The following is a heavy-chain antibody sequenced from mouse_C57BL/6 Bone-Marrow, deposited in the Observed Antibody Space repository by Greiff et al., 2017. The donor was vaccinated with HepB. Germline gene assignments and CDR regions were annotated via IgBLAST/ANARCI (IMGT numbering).Heavy chain of an antibody. V-gene: IGHV5-16*01. CDR1: GFTFSDYY. J-gene: IGHJ3*01. Sequence: DVKLVESEGGLVQPGSSMKLSCTASGFTFSDYYMAWVRQVPEKGLEWVANINYDGSSTYYLDSLKSRFIISRDNAKNILYLQMSSLKSEDTATYYCAREDGYDPAWFAYWGQGTLVTVSA. CDR3: AREDGYDPAWFAY. CDR2: INYDGSST. D-gene: IGHD2-2*01.